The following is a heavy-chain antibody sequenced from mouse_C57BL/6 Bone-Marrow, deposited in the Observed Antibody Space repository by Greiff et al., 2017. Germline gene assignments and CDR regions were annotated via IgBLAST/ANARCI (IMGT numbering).Heavy chain of an antibody. Sequence: QVQLQQPGAELVRPGTSVKLSCKASGYTFTSYWMHWVKQRPGQGLEWIGVIDPSDSYTNYNQKFKGKATLTVDTSSSTAYMQLSSLTSEDAAVYCCRREYYCGSSCWYFDVWGTGTTVTVAS. V-gene: IGHV1-59*01. D-gene: IGHD1-1*01. CDR2: IDPSDSYT. CDR1: GYTFTSYW. CDR3: RREYYCGSSCWYFDV. J-gene: IGHJ1*03.